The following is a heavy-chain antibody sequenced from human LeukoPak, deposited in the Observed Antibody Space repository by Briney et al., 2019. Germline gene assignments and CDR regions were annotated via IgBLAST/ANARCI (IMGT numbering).Heavy chain of an antibody. CDR2: ISYDGSNK. CDR3: ARDPRKKYYFDY. V-gene: IGHV3-30-3*01. CDR1: GFTFSSYA. Sequence: GRSLRLSCAASGFTFSSYAMHWVRQAPVKGLEWVAVISYDGSNKYYADSVKGRFTISRDNAKNSLYLQMNSLRAEDTAVYYCARDPRKKYYFDYWGQGTLVTVSS. J-gene: IGHJ4*02.